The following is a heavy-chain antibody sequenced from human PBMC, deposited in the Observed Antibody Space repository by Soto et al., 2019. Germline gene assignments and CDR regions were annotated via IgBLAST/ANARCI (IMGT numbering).Heavy chain of an antibody. CDR1: GFTFSNYD. D-gene: IGHD4-17*01. Sequence: LRLSCAASGFTFSNYDMHWVRQAPGKGLEWVAVISYDGSNKYYVDSVKGRFTISRDNSKNTLFLQMNTLRAEDTAVYYCAKESDDYGGKGIDYWGQGTLVTVSS. CDR3: AKESDDYGGKGIDY. J-gene: IGHJ4*02. CDR2: ISYDGSNK. V-gene: IGHV3-30*18.